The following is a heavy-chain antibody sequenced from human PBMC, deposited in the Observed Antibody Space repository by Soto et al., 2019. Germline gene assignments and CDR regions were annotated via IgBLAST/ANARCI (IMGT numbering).Heavy chain of an antibody. CDR2: ISYDGSNK. V-gene: IGHV3-30*18. CDR1: GFTFSSYG. J-gene: IGHJ4*02. Sequence: GGSLRLSCAASGFTFSSYGMHWVRQAPGKGLEWVAVISYDGSNKYYADSVKGRFTISRDNSKNTLYLQMNSLRAEDTAVYYCAKDGGTVTGLYFWGQGTLVTVSS. D-gene: IGHD4-17*01. CDR3: AKDGGTVTGLYF.